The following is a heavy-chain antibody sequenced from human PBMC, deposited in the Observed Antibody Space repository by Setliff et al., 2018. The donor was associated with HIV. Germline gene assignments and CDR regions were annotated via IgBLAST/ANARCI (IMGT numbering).Heavy chain of an antibody. CDR2: ITHSGST. J-gene: IGHJ5*02. V-gene: IGHV4-34*01. CDR3: ARTGGQWLVEWFDP. CDR1: GGSFINYC. D-gene: IGHD6-19*01. Sequence: SETLSLTCAVYGGSFINYCWSWIRQSPGKGLEWIGEITHSGSTNYNPSLKSRVTISVDTSKNQFSLKLSSVTAADTAVYYCARTGGQWLVEWFDPWGQGTLVTVSS.